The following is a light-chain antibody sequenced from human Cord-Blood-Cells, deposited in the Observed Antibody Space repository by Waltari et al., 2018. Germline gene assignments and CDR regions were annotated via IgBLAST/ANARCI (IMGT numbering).Light chain of an antibody. J-gene: IGLJ1*01. Sequence: QSALTQPASVSGSPGQSITISCTGTSSDVGGYNYVSWYQQHPGKAPKLMIYDASNRPSGVPNRFSGSKSGNTASLTISGLQAEDEADYYCSSYTSSSTYVFGTGTKVTVL. CDR1: SSDVGGYNY. CDR2: DAS. V-gene: IGLV2-14*01. CDR3: SSYTSSSTYV.